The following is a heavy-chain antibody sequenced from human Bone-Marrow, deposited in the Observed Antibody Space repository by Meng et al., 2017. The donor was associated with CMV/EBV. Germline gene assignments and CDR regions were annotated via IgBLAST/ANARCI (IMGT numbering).Heavy chain of an antibody. CDR2: ISGGGSSI. Sequence: GESLKISCAASGFTFSTFEMNWVRQAPGKGLEWVSYISGGGSSIYYADSVKGRFTISRDNTKNSLYLQMNSLRGEDTAVYYCARVCSSTNCFRSLYDYWGHGTLVTVSS. D-gene: IGHD2-2*01. CDR1: GFTFSTFE. V-gene: IGHV3-48*03. J-gene: IGHJ4*01. CDR3: ARVCSSTNCFRSLYDY.